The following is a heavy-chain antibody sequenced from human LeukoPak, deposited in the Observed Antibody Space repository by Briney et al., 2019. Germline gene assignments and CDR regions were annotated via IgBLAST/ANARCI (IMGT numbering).Heavy chain of an antibody. CDR1: GYTFTSYG. CDR2: MNPNSGNT. CDR3: ARVPSYDILTGYYIAAFYYYYYGMDV. J-gene: IGHJ6*02. V-gene: IGHV1-8*02. D-gene: IGHD3-9*01. Sequence: ASVKVSRKASGYTFTSYGINWVRQATGQGLEWMGWMNPNSGNTGYAQKFQGRVTMTRNTSISTAYMELSSLRSEDTAVYYCARVPSYDILTGYYIAAFYYYYYGMDVWGQGTTVTVSS.